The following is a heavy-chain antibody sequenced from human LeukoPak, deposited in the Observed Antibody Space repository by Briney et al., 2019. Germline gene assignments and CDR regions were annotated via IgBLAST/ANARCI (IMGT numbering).Heavy chain of an antibody. CDR3: ASFGYYYDSSGYGALY. Sequence: ASVKVSCKASGGTFSNYAISWVRQAPGQGLEWMGGIIPIFGTANYAQKFQGRVTITADESTSTAYMELSSLRSEDTAVYYCASFGYYYDSSGYGALYWGQGTLVTVSS. CDR2: IIPIFGTA. J-gene: IGHJ4*02. V-gene: IGHV1-69*01. D-gene: IGHD3-22*01. CDR1: GGTFSNYA.